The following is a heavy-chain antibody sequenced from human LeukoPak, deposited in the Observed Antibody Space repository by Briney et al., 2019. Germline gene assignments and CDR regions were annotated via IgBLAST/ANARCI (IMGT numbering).Heavy chain of an antibody. CDR2: ISSSGSTI. J-gene: IGHJ4*02. CDR3: AKAGWFGGLFDY. CDR1: GFTFSSYE. V-gene: IGHV3-48*03. Sequence: GGSLRLSCAASGFTFSSYEMNWVRQAPGKGLEWVSYISSSGSTIYYADSVKGRFTISRDNAKNTLYLQMNSLRAEDTAVYYCAKAGWFGGLFDYWGQGTLVTVSS. D-gene: IGHD3-10*01.